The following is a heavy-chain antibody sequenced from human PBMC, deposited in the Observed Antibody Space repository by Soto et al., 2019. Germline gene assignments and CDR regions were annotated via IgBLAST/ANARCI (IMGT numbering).Heavy chain of an antibody. Sequence: QVQLVQSGAEVKKPGSSVKVSCKASGGTFSSYAISWVRQAPGQGLEWMGGIIPIFGTANYAQKFQGRVTITADDSTSTAYMELSSLRSEDTAVYYCARGYCSSTSCYHYYYYGMDVWGQGTTVTVSS. CDR3: ARGYCSSTSCYHYYYYGMDV. J-gene: IGHJ6*02. V-gene: IGHV1-69*01. CDR1: GGTFSSYA. CDR2: IIPIFGTA. D-gene: IGHD2-2*01.